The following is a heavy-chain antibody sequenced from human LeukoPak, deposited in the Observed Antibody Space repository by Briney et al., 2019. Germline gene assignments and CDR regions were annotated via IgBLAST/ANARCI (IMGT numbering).Heavy chain of an antibody. CDR3: ARGKDCSSTSCYYFQH. V-gene: IGHV1-69*05. D-gene: IGHD2-2*01. Sequence: RMGGIIPIFGTANYAQKFQGRVTITTDESTSTAYMELSSLRSEDTAVYYCARGKDCSSTSCYYFQHWGQGTLVTVSS. J-gene: IGHJ1*01. CDR2: IIPIFGTA.